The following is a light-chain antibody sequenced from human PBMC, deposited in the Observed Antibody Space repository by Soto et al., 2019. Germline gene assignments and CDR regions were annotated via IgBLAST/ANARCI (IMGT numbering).Light chain of an antibody. Sequence: DIVMTQYPDSLSVSLGERATINCKSSQGVLYTSNNKNYLAWYQQKPGQPPKLLIYWASTRESGVPDRFSGSGSGADFTLTINSLQAEDVAVYFCHQYYRTPYTFGQGTKLEIK. V-gene: IGKV4-1*01. CDR3: HQYYRTPYT. CDR2: WAS. CDR1: QGVLYTSNNKNY. J-gene: IGKJ2*01.